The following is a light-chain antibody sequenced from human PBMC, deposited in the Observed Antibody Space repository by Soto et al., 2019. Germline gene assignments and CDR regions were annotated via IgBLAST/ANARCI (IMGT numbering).Light chain of an antibody. V-gene: IGKV3-20*01. J-gene: IGKJ3*01. CDR2: GAS. Sequence: EIVLTQSPGTLSLSPGERATLSCRASQSVSNNYLAWYQQKHGQAPRLLIYGASSRATGIPDRFSGSASGPDFTLTISRLEPEDFAVYYCQQYGSSPFTFGPGTKVDIK. CDR3: QQYGSSPFT. CDR1: QSVSNNY.